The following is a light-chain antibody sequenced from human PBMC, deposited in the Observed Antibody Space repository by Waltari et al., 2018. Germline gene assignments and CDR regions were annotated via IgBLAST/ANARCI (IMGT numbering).Light chain of an antibody. Sequence: QPALTQPASVSGSPGQPITTACPGTSSEVGGFNYVSWYQQTPGKATKLMIYDVSTRPAGVSIRFSGSKSGNTASLTISGLQAEDEADYYCSSYISSSTLELFGGGTSLTVL. CDR2: DVS. V-gene: IGLV2-14*03. CDR3: SSYISSSTLEL. J-gene: IGLJ2*01. CDR1: SSEVGGFNY.